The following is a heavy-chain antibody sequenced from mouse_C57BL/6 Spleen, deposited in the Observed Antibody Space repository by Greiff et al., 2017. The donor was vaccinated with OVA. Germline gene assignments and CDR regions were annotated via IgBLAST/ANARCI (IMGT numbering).Heavy chain of an antibody. CDR1: GFNIKNTY. CDR2: IDPANGNT. D-gene: IGHD1-1*01. V-gene: IGHV14-3*01. J-gene: IGHJ3*01. Sequence: VQLKQSVAELVRPGASVKLSCIASGFNIKNTYMHWVKQRPEQGLEWIGRIDPANGNTKYAPKFQGKATITADTSSNTAYLQLSSLTSEDTAIYYCALITTVVEGFAYWGQGTLVTVSA. CDR3: ALITTVVEGFAY.